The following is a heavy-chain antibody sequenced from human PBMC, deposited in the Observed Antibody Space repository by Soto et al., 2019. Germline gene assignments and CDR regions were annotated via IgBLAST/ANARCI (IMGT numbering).Heavy chain of an antibody. CDR3: AKANPYCSGGSCLRYYFDY. D-gene: IGHD2-15*01. CDR1: GFTFSSYA. Sequence: GGSLRLSCAASGFTFSSYAMSWVRQAPGKGLEWVSAISGSGGSTYYADSVKGRFTISRDNSKNTLYLQMNSLRAEDTAVYYCAKANPYCSGGSCLRYYFDYWGQGTLVTVSS. CDR2: ISGSGGST. J-gene: IGHJ4*02. V-gene: IGHV3-23*01.